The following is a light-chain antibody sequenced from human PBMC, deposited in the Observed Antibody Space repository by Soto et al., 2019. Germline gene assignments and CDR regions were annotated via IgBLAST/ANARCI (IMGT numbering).Light chain of an antibody. J-gene: IGKJ1*01. V-gene: IGKV3-15*01. CDR3: QQYNNWPPWT. Sequence: EIVMTQSPATLSVSPGDRATLSCRASQSVASNLAWYQQKPGQGPRLLIYGASTRATGVPARFSGSGSGTDFPLPISSLQSEDFAVYYCQQYNNWPPWTFGQGNKVEIK. CDR1: QSVASN. CDR2: GAS.